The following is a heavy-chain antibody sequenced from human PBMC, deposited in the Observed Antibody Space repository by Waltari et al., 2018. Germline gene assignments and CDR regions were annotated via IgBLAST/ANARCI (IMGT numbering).Heavy chain of an antibody. Sequence: QVQLVQSGAEVKKPGASVKVSCKASGYTFTSYDINWVRQATGQGLEWMGWLNPNSGNTGYAQKFEGRGTMTRNTSISTAYMELSSLRAEDTAVYYCARVVVMVRGVIMSFDYWGQGTLVTVSS. V-gene: IGHV1-8*01. CDR2: LNPNSGNT. CDR1: GYTFTSYD. CDR3: ARVVVMVRGVIMSFDY. J-gene: IGHJ4*02. D-gene: IGHD3-10*01.